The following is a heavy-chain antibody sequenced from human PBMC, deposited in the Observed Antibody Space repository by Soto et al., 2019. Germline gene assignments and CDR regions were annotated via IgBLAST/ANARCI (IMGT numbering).Heavy chain of an antibody. J-gene: IGHJ6*02. CDR3: ARGGDYSNYYYYGMDV. CDR1: GYTFTSYG. D-gene: IGHD4-4*01. CDR2: ISAYNGNT. V-gene: IGHV1-18*01. Sequence: GASVKVSCKASGYTFTSYGISWVRQAPGQGLEWMGWISAYNGNTNYAQKLQGRVTMTTDTPTSTAYMELSRLRSDDTAVYYCARGGDYSNYYYYGMDVWGQGTTVTVSS.